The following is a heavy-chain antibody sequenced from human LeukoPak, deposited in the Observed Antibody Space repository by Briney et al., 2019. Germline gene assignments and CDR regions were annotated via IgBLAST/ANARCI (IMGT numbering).Heavy chain of an antibody. V-gene: IGHV1-69*04. Sequence: SVKVSCKASGYTFTSYGISWVRQAPGQGLEWMGRIIPILGIANYAQKFQGRVTITADKSTSTAYMELSSLRSEDTAVYYCARVPSGYYDSSGYYPFARWGQGTLVTVSS. CDR1: GYTFTSYG. CDR2: IIPILGIA. CDR3: ARVPSGYYDSSGYYPFAR. D-gene: IGHD3-22*01. J-gene: IGHJ4*02.